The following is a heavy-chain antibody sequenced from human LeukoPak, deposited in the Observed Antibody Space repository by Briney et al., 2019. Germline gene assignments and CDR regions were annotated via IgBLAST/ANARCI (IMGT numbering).Heavy chain of an antibody. D-gene: IGHD6-13*01. V-gene: IGHV4-39*01. CDR3: ARQGGSTWEYNWFDP. CDR2: IYYSATSYYSGTS. CDR1: GGSISSSDYY. J-gene: IGHJ5*02. Sequence: NPSETLSLTCTVSGGSISSSDYYWGWIRQPPGKGLEWIGTIYYSATSYYSGTSYFNPSLKSRVTISVDTPKNQFSLKLSSVTAADTALYYCARQGGSTWEYNWFDPWCQGTLVTVSS.